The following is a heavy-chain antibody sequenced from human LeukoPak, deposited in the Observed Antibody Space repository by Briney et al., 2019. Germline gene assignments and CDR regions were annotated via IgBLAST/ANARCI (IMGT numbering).Heavy chain of an antibody. CDR1: GYTFITND. V-gene: IGHV1-18*04. CDR3: ARSAVADTLSAYYFEY. Sequence: ASVKVSCKASGYTFITNDISWVRQAPGQGLEWMGWISAYNGNTNYAQKLQGRVTMTTDTSTNTAYMELRSPRSDDTAVYYCARSAVADTLSAYYFEYWGQGTLVTVSS. D-gene: IGHD6-19*01. J-gene: IGHJ4*02. CDR2: ISAYNGNT.